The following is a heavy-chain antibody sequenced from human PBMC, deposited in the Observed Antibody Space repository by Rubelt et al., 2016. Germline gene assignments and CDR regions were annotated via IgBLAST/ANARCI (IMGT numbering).Heavy chain of an antibody. CDR2: ISSGSSYI. Sequence: EVQLVESGGGLFQPGGSLRLSCAASGFTFSSYNMNCFRQAPGKGLQWVSSISSGSSYIFYADSVKGRFTVSRDTSKNTLFLQMNSLRGEDTAVYYCARDDDYSSLASDIWGQGTLVTVSS. V-gene: IGHV3-21*04. D-gene: IGHD3-16*01. CDR1: GFTFSSYN. J-gene: IGHJ3*02. CDR3: ARDDDYSSLASDI.